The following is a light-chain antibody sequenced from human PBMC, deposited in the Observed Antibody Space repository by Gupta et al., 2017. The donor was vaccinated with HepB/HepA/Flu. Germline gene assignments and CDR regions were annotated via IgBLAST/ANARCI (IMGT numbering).Light chain of an antibody. CDR1: RSISSW. Sequence: DIQMTQSPSTLSASVGDRVTITCRASRSISSWLAWYQQKPGKAPKLLIYKASRVESGVPSRFSGSGSGTEFTLTISSRQPDDFATYYCQHENSSPWKFGQGTKVEIK. CDR3: QHENSSPWK. J-gene: IGKJ1*01. CDR2: KAS. V-gene: IGKV1-5*03.